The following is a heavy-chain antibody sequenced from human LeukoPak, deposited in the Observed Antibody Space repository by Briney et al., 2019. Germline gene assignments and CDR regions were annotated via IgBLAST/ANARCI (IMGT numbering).Heavy chain of an antibody. D-gene: IGHD5-24*01. CDR1: GFTFSSYT. V-gene: IGHV3-21*01. Sequence: PGGSLRLSCTTSGFTFSSYTMNWVCQAPGKGLDWVSSISSSSSDIYYADSVKGRFTIFRDNAKNSLYLQMNSLRAEDTAVYYCARAMAVPANNDYWGQGTLVTVSS. J-gene: IGHJ4*02. CDR2: ISSSSSDI. CDR3: ARAMAVPANNDY.